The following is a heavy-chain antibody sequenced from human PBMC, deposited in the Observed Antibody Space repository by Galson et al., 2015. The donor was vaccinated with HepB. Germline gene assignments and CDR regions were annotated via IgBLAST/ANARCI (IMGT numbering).Heavy chain of an antibody. V-gene: IGHV3-30-3*01. CDR1: GFTLSRYV. CDR2: TSNDGASR. D-gene: IGHD1-1*01. CDR3: ARGGTTEKLDS. J-gene: IGHJ4*02. Sequence: SLRLSCAASGFTLSRYVMYWVRQAPGKGLEWVALTSNDGASRYYADSVKGRFTISRDNPKNTLYLQMHNLRPADTAVYLCARGGTTEKLDSWGQGTLVTVSS.